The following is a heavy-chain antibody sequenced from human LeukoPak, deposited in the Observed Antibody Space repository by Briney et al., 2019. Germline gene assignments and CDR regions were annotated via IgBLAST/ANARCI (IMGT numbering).Heavy chain of an antibody. CDR2: IYPGDSDT. V-gene: IGHV5-51*01. D-gene: IGHD5-18*01. Sequence: GESLKISCKASGYRFTSYWIGWVRQLPGKGLEWMGIIYPGDSDTRYSPSFEGQVTISADKSISTAYLQWSSLKASDTAMYYCARGKGAIETFGVDTAMDRAFDIWGQGTMVTVSS. CDR1: GYRFTSYW. CDR3: ARGKGAIETFGVDTAMDRAFDI. J-gene: IGHJ3*02.